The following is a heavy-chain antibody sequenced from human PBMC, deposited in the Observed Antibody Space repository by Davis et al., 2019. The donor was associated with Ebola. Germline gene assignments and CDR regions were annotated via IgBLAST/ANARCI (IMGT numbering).Heavy chain of an antibody. V-gene: IGHV3-66*01. J-gene: IGHJ4*02. Sequence: GESLKISCAASGFTVSSNYMSWVRQAPGKGLEWVSVIYSGGSTYYADSVKGRFTISRDKAKNSLYLQMNSLRAEDTAVYYCARGGYYYGSGSLSNYWGQGTLVTVSS. CDR3: ARGGYYYGSGSLSNY. D-gene: IGHD3-10*01. CDR2: IYSGGST. CDR1: GFTVSSNY.